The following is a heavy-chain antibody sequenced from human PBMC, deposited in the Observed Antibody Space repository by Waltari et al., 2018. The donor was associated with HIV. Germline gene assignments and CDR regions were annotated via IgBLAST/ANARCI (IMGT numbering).Heavy chain of an antibody. CDR2: LNSDGSSR. V-gene: IGHV3-74*01. CDR3: ARASHYIEFSTFDGDYYFDV. CDR1: GFSVSNHW. D-gene: IGHD2-15*01. Sequence: VQLVESGGGSIKTGGSLRLSCTASGFSVSNHWMDWARKGPGKGVFWVGSLNSDGSSRNYADAVKGRFVISRDNARNTVYLQLNSLRVEDTAMYFCARASHYIEFSTFDGDYYFDVWGRGTRVAVSS. J-gene: IGHJ4*02.